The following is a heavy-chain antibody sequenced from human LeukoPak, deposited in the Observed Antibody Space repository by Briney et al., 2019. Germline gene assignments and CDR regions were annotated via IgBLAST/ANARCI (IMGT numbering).Heavy chain of an antibody. CDR1: GVSMSSGGYY. V-gene: IGHV4-31*03. J-gene: IGHJ5*02. Sequence: SQNLSLTCTVSGVSMSSGGYYWSWIRQHPGKGLEWIGYIYYSGSTYYNPSLKSRVTISVDTSKNQFSLKLSSVTAADTAVYYCARSSLLWFGDNNWFDPWGQGTLVTVSS. D-gene: IGHD3-10*01. CDR2: IYYSGST. CDR3: ARSSLLWFGDNNWFDP.